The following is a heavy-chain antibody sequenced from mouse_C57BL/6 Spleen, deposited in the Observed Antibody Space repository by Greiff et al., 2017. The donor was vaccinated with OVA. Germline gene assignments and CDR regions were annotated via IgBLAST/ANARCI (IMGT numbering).Heavy chain of an antibody. J-gene: IGHJ4*01. CDR3: ARAFTTVVAYYAMDY. V-gene: IGHV5-4*03. D-gene: IGHD1-1*01. Sequence: EVKLMESGGGLVKPGGSLKLSCAASGFTFSSYAMSWVRQTPEKRLEWVATISDGGSYTYYPDNVKGRFTISRDNAKNNLYLQMSHLKSEDTAMYYCARAFTTVVAYYAMDYWGQGTSVTVSS. CDR1: GFTFSSYA. CDR2: ISDGGSYT.